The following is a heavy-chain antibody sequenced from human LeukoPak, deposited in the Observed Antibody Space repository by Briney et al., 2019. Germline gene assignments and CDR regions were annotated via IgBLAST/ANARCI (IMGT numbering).Heavy chain of an antibody. V-gene: IGHV1-69*02. D-gene: IGHD1-26*01. CDR2: IIPILGIA. J-gene: IGHJ4*02. Sequence: GASGKVSCKASGGTFSSYTISWVRQAPGQGLEWMGRIIPILGIANYAQKFHGRVTITADKSTSTAYMELSSLRSEDTAVYYCATRSPEWEVYYWDQGTLVTVSS. CDR3: ATRSPEWEVYY. CDR1: GGTFSSYT.